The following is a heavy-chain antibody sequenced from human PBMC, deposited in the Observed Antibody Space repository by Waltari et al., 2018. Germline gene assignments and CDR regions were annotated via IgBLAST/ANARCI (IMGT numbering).Heavy chain of an antibody. V-gene: IGHV3-23*01. Sequence: EVQLLESGGGLVQPGGSLRLSCAASGFTFSSYAMRWVRQAPGKGLEWVSAISGRGGSTDYADSVKGRFTISRDNAKNTLYLQMNSLRAEDTAVYYCAKDRPWGGTSRGAFDIWGQGTMVTVSS. CDR3: AKDRPWGGTSRGAFDI. D-gene: IGHD1-26*01. CDR2: ISGRGGST. CDR1: GFTFSSYA. J-gene: IGHJ3*02.